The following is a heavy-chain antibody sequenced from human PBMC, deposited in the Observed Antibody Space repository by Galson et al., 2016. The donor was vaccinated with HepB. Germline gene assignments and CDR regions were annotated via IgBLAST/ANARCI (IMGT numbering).Heavy chain of an antibody. CDR2: INYSGST. D-gene: IGHD5-18*01. J-gene: IGHJ4*02. Sequence: SETLSLTCAVYGGSFSGYYWSWIRQPPGKGLEWIGEINYSGSTNYNPSLKSRVTISVDTSKHQFSLKLSSVTAADTAVYFCSRDTTSRGYSYGNPGRYLDYWGQGTLVTVSS. V-gene: IGHV4-34*01. CDR3: SRDTTSRGYSYGNPGRYLDY. CDR1: GGSFSGYY.